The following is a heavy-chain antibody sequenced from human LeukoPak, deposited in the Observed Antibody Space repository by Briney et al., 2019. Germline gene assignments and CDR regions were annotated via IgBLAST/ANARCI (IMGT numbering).Heavy chain of an antibody. CDR1: GFTFSSYA. J-gene: IGHJ4*02. D-gene: IGHD3-22*01. V-gene: IGHV3-23*01. CDR2: ISGSGGST. Sequence: GGSLRLSCAASGFTFSSYAMSWVRQAPGKGLELVSAISGSGGSTYYADSVKGRLTISRDNSKNTLYLQMNSLRAEDTAVYYCAKEVQYYYDSSGYYDYWGQGTLVTVSS. CDR3: AKEVQYYYDSSGYYDY.